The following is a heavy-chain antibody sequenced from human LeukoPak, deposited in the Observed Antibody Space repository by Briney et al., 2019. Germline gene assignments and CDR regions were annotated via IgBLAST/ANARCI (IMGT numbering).Heavy chain of an antibody. CDR1: GFSFSNYS. D-gene: IGHD2-21*02. J-gene: IGHJ4*02. Sequence: GGSLRLSCVATGFSFSNYSTHWVRQAPGKGLEWVSYISRTGNIVYYADSVKGRSTISRDNAKDSLFLQMDSLRDEDTAVYYCANLTHWGQGILVTVSS. V-gene: IGHV3-48*02. CDR3: ANLTH. CDR2: ISRTGNIV.